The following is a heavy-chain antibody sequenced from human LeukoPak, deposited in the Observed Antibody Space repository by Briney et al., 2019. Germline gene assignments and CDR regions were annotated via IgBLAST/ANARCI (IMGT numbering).Heavy chain of an antibody. CDR3: AKEALWFGELTPSSDFDY. CDR2: IRYDGSNK. D-gene: IGHD3-10*01. CDR1: GFTFSSYG. Sequence: GGSLRLSCAAPGFTFSSYGMHWVRQAPGKGLEWVAFIRYDGSNKYYADSVKGRFTISRDNSKNTLYLQMNSLRAEDTAVYYCAKEALWFGELTPSSDFDYWGQGTLVTVSS. J-gene: IGHJ4*02. V-gene: IGHV3-30*02.